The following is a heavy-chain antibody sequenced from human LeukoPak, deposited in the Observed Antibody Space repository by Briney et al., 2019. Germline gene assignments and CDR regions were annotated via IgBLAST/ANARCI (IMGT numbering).Heavy chain of an antibody. CDR1: GFTFSSYW. CDR2: IKQDGSEK. CDR3: ARVLGSGVYYFDY. Sequence: GGSLRLSCAASGFTFSSYWMSWVRQAPGKGLEWVANIKQDGSEKYYVDSVKGRFTISRDNAKNSLYLQMNSLRAEDTAVYYCARVLGSGVYYFDYWGQGTLVTVSS. D-gene: IGHD3-10*02. V-gene: IGHV3-7*01. J-gene: IGHJ4*02.